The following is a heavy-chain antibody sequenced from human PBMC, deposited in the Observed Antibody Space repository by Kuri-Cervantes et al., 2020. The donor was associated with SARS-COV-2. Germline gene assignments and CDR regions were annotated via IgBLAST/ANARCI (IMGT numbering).Heavy chain of an antibody. D-gene: IGHD2-2*02. CDR3: ARGGGYTGPNNYWSDP. Sequence: GESLKISCAASGFTFSSHWMYWVRQVPGKGLVWVSRSNSDGTFTTYADSVEGRFTISRDNAKNTLYLQMNSLRAEDTALYYCARGGGYTGPNNYWSDPWGQGTLVTVSS. CDR1: GFTFSSHW. V-gene: IGHV3-74*03. J-gene: IGHJ5*02. CDR2: SNSDGTFT.